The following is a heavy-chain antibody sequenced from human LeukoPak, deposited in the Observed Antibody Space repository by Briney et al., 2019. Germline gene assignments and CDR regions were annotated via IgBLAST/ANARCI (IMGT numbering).Heavy chain of an antibody. CDR1: GFTFSSYW. V-gene: IGHV3-7*01. D-gene: IGHD2-2*01. CDR3: ARDSGVVPAAKRDAEYFQH. CDR2: IKQDGSEK. Sequence: GGSLRLSCAASGFTFSSYWMSWVRQAPGKGLEWVANIKQDGSEKYYVDSVKGRFTISRDNAKNSLYLQVNSLRAEDTAVYYCARDSGVVPAAKRDAEYFQHWGQGTLITVSS. J-gene: IGHJ1*01.